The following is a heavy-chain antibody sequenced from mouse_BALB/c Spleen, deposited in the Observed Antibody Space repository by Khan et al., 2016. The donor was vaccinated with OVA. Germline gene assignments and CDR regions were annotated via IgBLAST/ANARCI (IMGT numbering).Heavy chain of an antibody. V-gene: IGHV9-3-1*01. Sequence: QIQLVQSGPELKKPGETVKISCKASGYTFKNHGMNWVKQAPGKGLKWMGWINTYTGEPTYVEDFKGRFAFSLETSASTAYLQINNLKTEDTATYCCARPPFFSYVMVYWGQGTSVTVSS. CDR3: ARPPFFSYVMVY. CDR1: GYTFKNHG. J-gene: IGHJ4*01. CDR2: INTYTGEP.